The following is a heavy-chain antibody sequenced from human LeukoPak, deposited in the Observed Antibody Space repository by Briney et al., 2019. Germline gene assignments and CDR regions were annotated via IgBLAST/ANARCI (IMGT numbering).Heavy chain of an antibody. Sequence: GASVKVSCRASGYTFTNYGISWMRQAHAQGLEWMGWISAYNGDTKYLEKLQGRVPMTTDTPTSTAYMELRSLRSDATAVYSCARDNPYYYLYWGQGTLVTVS. CDR3: ARDNPYYYLY. D-gene: IGHD3-22*01. CDR2: ISAYNGDT. V-gene: IGHV1-18*01. J-gene: IGHJ4*02. CDR1: GYTFTNYG.